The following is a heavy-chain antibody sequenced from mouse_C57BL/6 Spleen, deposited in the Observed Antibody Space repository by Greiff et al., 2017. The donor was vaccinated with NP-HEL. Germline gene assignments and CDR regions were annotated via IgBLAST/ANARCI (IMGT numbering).Heavy chain of an antibody. V-gene: IGHV1-39*01. Sequence: VQLKQSGPELVKPGASVKISCKASGYSFTDYNMNWVKQSNGKSLEWIGVINPNYGTTSYNQKFKGKATLTVDQSSSTAYMQLNSLTSEDSAVYYCARSPFITTVVAPFAYWGQGTLVTVSA. J-gene: IGHJ3*01. CDR3: ARSPFITTVVAPFAY. CDR2: INPNYGTT. D-gene: IGHD1-1*01. CDR1: GYSFTDYN.